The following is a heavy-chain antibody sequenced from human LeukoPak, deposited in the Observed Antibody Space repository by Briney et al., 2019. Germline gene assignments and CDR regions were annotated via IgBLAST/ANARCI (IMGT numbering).Heavy chain of an antibody. CDR2: INPNSGGT. Sequence: ASVKVSCKASGYTFTGYYMHWVRQAPGQGLEWMGWINPNSGGTNYAQKFQGRVTMTRDTSISTAYMELSRLRSDDTAVYYCARDWGYYYDSSGPHPGGAFDIWGQGTMVTVSS. CDR3: ARDWGYYYDSSGPHPGGAFDI. J-gene: IGHJ3*02. V-gene: IGHV1-2*02. CDR1: GYTFTGYY. D-gene: IGHD3-22*01.